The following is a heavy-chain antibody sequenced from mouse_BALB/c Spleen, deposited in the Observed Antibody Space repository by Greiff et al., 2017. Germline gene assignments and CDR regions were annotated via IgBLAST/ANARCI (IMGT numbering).Heavy chain of an antibody. CDR3: ARWRPPPYCDY. J-gene: IGHJ2*01. V-gene: IGHV14-3*02. Sequence: VQLQQSGAELVKPGASVKLSCTASGFNIKDTYMHWVKQRPEQGLEWIGRIDPANGNTKYDPKFQGKATITADTSSNTAYLQLSSLTSEDTAVYYSARWRPPPYCDYWGQGTTLTVSA. D-gene: IGHD6-1*01. CDR2: IDPANGNT. CDR1: GFNIKDTY.